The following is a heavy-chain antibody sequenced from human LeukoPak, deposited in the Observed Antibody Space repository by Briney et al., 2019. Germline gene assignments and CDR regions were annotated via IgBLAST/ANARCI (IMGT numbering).Heavy chain of an antibody. Sequence: MASETLSLTCAVYGGSFSGYYWGWIRQAPGKGLEWVGRIKSKTDGGTTDYAAPVKGRFTISRDDSKNTLYLQMNSLKTEDTAVYYCTTTSDYGDHKRWGQGTLVTVSS. J-gene: IGHJ4*02. CDR2: IKSKTDGGTT. D-gene: IGHD4-17*01. CDR1: GGSFSGYY. V-gene: IGHV3-15*01. CDR3: TTTSDYGDHKR.